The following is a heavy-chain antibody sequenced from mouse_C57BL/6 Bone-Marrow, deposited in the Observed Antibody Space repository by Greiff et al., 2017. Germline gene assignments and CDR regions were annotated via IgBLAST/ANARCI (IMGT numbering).Heavy chain of an antibody. V-gene: IGHV1-64*01. D-gene: IGHD2-4*01. Sequence: VKLQQPGAELVKPGASVKLSCKASGYTFTSYWMHWVKQRPGQGLEWIGMIHPNSGSTNYNEKFKSKATLTVDKSSSTAYMQLSSLTSEDSAVYYCARYYDWFAYWGQGTLVTVSA. J-gene: IGHJ3*01. CDR1: GYTFTSYW. CDR3: ARYYDWFAY. CDR2: IHPNSGST.